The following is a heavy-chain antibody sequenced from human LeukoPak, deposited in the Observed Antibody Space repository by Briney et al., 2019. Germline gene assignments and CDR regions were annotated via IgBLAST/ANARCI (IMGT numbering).Heavy chain of an antibody. J-gene: IGHJ4*02. D-gene: IGHD1-26*01. CDR3: ARSDGLVVGATTLPDY. V-gene: IGHV1-2*06. CDR2: INPNSGGT. CDR1: GYTFTGYY. Sequence: GASVKVSCKASGYTFTGYYMHWVRQAPGQGLEWMGRINPNSGGTNYAQKFQGRVTMTRDTSISTAYMELSRLGSDDTAVYYCARSDGLVVGATTLPDYWGQGTLVTVSS.